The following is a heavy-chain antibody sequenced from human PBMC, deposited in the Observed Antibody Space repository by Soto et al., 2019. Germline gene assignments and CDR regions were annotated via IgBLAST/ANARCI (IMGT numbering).Heavy chain of an antibody. Sequence: PGGSLRLSCTASGFTFGDYAMSWFRQAPGKGLEWVGFIRSKAYGGTTEYAASVKGRFTISRDDSKSIAYLQMNSLKTEDTAVYYCTRVHYDILTGYFDVWGKGTTVTVSS. J-gene: IGHJ6*04. CDR2: IRSKAYGGTT. CDR3: TRVHYDILTGYFDV. V-gene: IGHV3-49*03. CDR1: GFTFGDYA. D-gene: IGHD3-9*01.